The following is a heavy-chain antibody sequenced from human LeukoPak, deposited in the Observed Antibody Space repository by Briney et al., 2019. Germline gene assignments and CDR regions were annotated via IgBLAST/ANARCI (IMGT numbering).Heavy chain of an antibody. CDR1: GYTFTSYG. CDR3: AKNNFFYSERYFDGLMKHYYYYGMDV. CDR2: ISAYNGNT. V-gene: IGHV1-18*01. Sequence: ASVKVSCKASGYTFTSYGISWVRQAPGQGLEWMGWISAYNGNTNYAQKLQGRVTMTTDTSTSTAYMELRSLRPDDTAVYYCAKNNFFYSERYFDGLMKHYYYYGMDVGGKGTTVTFS. J-gene: IGHJ6*04. D-gene: IGHD3-9*01.